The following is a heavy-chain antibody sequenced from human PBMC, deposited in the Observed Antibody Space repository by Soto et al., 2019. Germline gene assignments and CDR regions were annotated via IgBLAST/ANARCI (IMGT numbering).Heavy chain of an antibody. CDR2: ISSSSATI. Sequence: ELFLQESGGDLVQPGGFLRLSCVASGFKFSMFGMNWVRQAPGKGLEWIAYISSSSATIIYGGSVEGRFTVSRDNAENSLFLQVKSLRDEDTAVYYCARDKGGTVAGFNWFDPWGHGTPVTVST. J-gene: IGHJ5*02. CDR1: GFKFSMFG. D-gene: IGHD6-19*01. V-gene: IGHV3-48*02. CDR3: ARDKGGTVAGFNWFDP.